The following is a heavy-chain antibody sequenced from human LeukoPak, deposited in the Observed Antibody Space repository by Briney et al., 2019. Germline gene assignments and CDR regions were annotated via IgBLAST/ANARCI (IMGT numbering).Heavy chain of an antibody. CDR1: GFTFSSYG. Sequence: GGSLRLSCAASGFTFSSYGMHWVRQAPGEGLEWVAVISYDGSNKYYADSVKGRFTISRDNSKNTLYLQMNSLRAEDTAVYYCAKSPKDYYYGMDVWGQGTTVTVSS. J-gene: IGHJ6*02. CDR2: ISYDGSNK. V-gene: IGHV3-30*18. CDR3: AKSPKDYYYGMDV.